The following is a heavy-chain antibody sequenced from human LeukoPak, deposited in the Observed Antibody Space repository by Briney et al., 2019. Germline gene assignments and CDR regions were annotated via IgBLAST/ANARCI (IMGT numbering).Heavy chain of an antibody. J-gene: IGHJ6*03. CDR1: GFTFSTYS. Sequence: GGSLRLSCAASGFTFSTYSLSWVRQAPRQGVEWVSYISISSSAKYYEHSAKGRFTISKSHAKNSLYLQMDSLRAEDTAVYYCARRVNGLRYSGYDWRYYYRDVWGKGTTVTVSS. V-gene: IGHV3-48*01. CDR3: ARRVNGLRYSGYDWRYYYRDV. CDR2: ISISSSAK. D-gene: IGHD5-12*01.